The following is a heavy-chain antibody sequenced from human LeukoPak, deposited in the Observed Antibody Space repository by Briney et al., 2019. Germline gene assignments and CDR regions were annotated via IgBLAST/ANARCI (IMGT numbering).Heavy chain of an antibody. CDR2: IYYSGST. CDR1: GGSISSHY. CDR3: ARYVSGAGGYSNYVLWDYYYYMDA. D-gene: IGHD4-11*01. Sequence: PSETLSLTCTVSGGSISSHYWSWIRQPPGKGLEWIGYIYYSGSTNYNPSLKSRVTISVDTSKNQFSLKLSSVTAADTAVYYCARYVSGAGGYSNYVLWDYYYYMDAWGKGTTVTVSS. J-gene: IGHJ6*03. V-gene: IGHV4-59*11.